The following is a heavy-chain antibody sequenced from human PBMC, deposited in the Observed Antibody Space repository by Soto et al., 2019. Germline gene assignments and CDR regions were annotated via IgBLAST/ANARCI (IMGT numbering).Heavy chain of an antibody. CDR1: GYNVTTQT. CDR2: IRAGDDKT. V-gene: IGHV1-3*01. J-gene: IGHJ3*01. Sequence: QVQLVQSGAEVKKPGASVKLSCRAVGYNVTTQTMNWVRQAPGQSLEWMGWIRAGDDKTKYSQKFQASVTITSDTSASTVYMELTSLTSEATAVSYCARDIVTLGPRANDAFDLWGQGTLVTVSS. CDR3: ARDIVTLGPRANDAFDL. D-gene: IGHD1-26*01.